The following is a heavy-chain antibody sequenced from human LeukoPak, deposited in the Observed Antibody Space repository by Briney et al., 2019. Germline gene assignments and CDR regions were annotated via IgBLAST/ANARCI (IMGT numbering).Heavy chain of an antibody. CDR3: ANFGAYIVGATRNAFDI. Sequence: GGSLRLSCAASGFTFSTSPMNWVRQAPGKGPELVSYISSSSGTIYYADSVKGRFTISRDNSKNTLYLQMNSLRAEDTAVYYCANFGAYIVGATRNAFDIWGQGTMVTVSS. D-gene: IGHD1-26*01. J-gene: IGHJ3*02. V-gene: IGHV3-48*01. CDR1: GFTFSTSP. CDR2: ISSSSGTI.